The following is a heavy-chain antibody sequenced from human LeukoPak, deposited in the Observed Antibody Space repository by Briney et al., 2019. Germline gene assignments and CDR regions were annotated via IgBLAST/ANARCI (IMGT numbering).Heavy chain of an antibody. CDR1: GYTFTGYY. Sequence: ASVKVSCKASGYTFTGYYMHWVRQAPGQGLEWMGWINPNSGGTNYAQKFQGRVTTTRDTSISTAYMELSRLRSDDTAVYYCARAGGKYDNRTVGYWGQGTLVTVSS. V-gene: IGHV1-2*02. CDR3: ARAGGKYDNRTVGY. D-gene: IGHD3-22*01. J-gene: IGHJ4*02. CDR2: INPNSGGT.